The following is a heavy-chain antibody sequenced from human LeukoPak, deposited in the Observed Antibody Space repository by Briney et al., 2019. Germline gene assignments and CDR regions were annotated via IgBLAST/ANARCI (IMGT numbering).Heavy chain of an antibody. CDR3: ARTPGDSSSWYSDY. V-gene: IGHV3-30*19. CDR2: ISYDGNTK. CDR1: GFTFSSYG. Sequence: PGRSLRLSCAASGFTFSSYGMHWVRQAPGKGLEWVAVISYDGNTKYYADSVKGRFTISRDSFKNTLSLQMNSLRAEDTAVYYCARTPGDSSSWYSDYWGQGTLVIVSS. D-gene: IGHD6-13*01. J-gene: IGHJ4*02.